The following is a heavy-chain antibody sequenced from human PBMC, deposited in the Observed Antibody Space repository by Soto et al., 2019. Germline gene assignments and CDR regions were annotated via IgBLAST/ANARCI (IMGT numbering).Heavy chain of an antibody. D-gene: IGHD6-19*01. CDR3: ARVSQWLVRGVY. Sequence: QLQLQESGPGLVKPSETLSLTCTVSGGSISSSSYYWGWIRQPPGKGLEWIGSIYYSGSTYYNPSLKSRVTISVDTSKNQFSLKLSSVTAADTAVYYCARVSQWLVRGVYWGQGTLVTVSS. CDR2: IYYSGST. V-gene: IGHV4-39*01. CDR1: GGSISSSSYY. J-gene: IGHJ4*02.